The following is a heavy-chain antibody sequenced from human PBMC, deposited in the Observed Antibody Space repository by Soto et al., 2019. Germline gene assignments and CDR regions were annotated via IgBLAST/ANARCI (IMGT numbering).Heavy chain of an antibody. CDR2: VYHTGST. CDR1: DYFISSGYF. J-gene: IGHJ4*02. D-gene: IGHD1-26*01. Sequence: SETLSLTCVVSDYFISSGYFWAWIRQPPGKGLEWIGTVYHTGSTYYSPSLKGRVTISVDTSKNLFSLNLSSVTSADTAVYYCGRYFHTYSAPPIWGQGTLVTVSS. V-gene: IGHV4-38-2*01. CDR3: GRYFHTYSAPPI.